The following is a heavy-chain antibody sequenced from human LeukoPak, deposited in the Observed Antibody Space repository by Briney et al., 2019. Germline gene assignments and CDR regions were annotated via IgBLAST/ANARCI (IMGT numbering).Heavy chain of an antibody. CDR1: GFSFSGNC. V-gene: IGHV3-7*01. Sequence: GGSLRLSCTVSGFSFSGNCMSWVRQAPGKGLEWVAKIKEDGNDIYYVDSVKGRFTISRDNSKNTLYVQMNSLRPEDTAIYYCARVAAGYSVNYFDYWGQGTLVTVSS. CDR2: IKEDGNDI. J-gene: IGHJ4*02. D-gene: IGHD4-23*01. CDR3: ARVAAGYSVNYFDY.